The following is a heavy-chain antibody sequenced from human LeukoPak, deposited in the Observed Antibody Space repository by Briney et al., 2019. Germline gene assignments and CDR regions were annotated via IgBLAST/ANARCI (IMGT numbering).Heavy chain of an antibody. CDR3: ARVYYDFWSGYHDY. V-gene: IGHV4-59*01. CDR2: IYYSGST. J-gene: IGHJ4*02. CDR1: GGSISSYY. D-gene: IGHD3-3*01. Sequence: SETLPLTCTVSGGSISSYYWSWIRQPPGKGLEWIGYIYYSGSTNYNPSLKSRVTISVDTSKNQFSLKLSSVTAADTAVYYCARVYYDFWSGYHDYWGQGTLVTVSS.